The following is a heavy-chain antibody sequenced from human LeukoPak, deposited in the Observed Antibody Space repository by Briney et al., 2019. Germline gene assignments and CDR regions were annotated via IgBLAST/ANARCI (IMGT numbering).Heavy chain of an antibody. CDR1: GYSFTTYW. CDR2: IYPGDSDP. D-gene: IGHD6-13*01. CDR3: ARHWGSSWLNDAFDI. Sequence: GESLKISCKGSGYSFTTYWIGWVRQMPGKGLEWMGIIYPGDSDPRYSPSFQGQVTISADKSISTAYLQWSSLKASDTAIYYCARHWGSSWLNDAFDIWGQGTMVTVSS. V-gene: IGHV5-51*01. J-gene: IGHJ3*02.